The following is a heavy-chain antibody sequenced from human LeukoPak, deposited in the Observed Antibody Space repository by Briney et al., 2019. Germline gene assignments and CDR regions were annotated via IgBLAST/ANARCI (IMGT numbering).Heavy chain of an antibody. J-gene: IGHJ4*02. Sequence: GGSLRLSCAASGFTFSSYGMHWVRQAPGKGLEWVAFIRYDGSNKYYADSVKGRFTISRDNSKNTLYPQMNSLRAEDTAVYYCARDGRDYFDYWGQGTLVTVSS. V-gene: IGHV3-30*02. CDR3: ARDGRDYFDY. CDR1: GFTFSSYG. CDR2: IRYDGSNK.